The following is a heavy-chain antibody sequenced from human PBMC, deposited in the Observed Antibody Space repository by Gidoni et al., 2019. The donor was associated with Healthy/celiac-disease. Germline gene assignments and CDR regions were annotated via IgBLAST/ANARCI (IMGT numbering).Heavy chain of an antibody. V-gene: IGHV3-15*01. CDR2: IKSKTDGGTT. CDR3: TTDPSFLGYNFDY. Sequence: EVQLVESGGGLVKPGGSLRLSCAASGFTFSNAWMSWVRQAPGKGLEWVGRIKSKTDGGTTDYAAPVKGRFTISRDDSKNTLYLQMNSLKTEDTAVYYCTTDPSFLGYNFDYWGQGTLVTVSS. D-gene: IGHD5-12*01. CDR1: GFTFSNAW. J-gene: IGHJ4*02.